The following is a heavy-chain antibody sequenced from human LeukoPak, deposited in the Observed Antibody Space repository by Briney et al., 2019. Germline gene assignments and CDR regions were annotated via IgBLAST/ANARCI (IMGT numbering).Heavy chain of an antibody. D-gene: IGHD3-10*01. Sequence: GGSLRLSCAASGFTFSSYAMSWVRQAPGKGLEWVSAISGSGGSTYYADSVKGRFTISRDNSKNTLYLQMNSLRAEDTAVYYCARGRGSTIRFDYWGQGILVTVSS. J-gene: IGHJ4*02. CDR2: ISGSGGST. V-gene: IGHV3-23*01. CDR1: GFTFSSYA. CDR3: ARGRGSTIRFDY.